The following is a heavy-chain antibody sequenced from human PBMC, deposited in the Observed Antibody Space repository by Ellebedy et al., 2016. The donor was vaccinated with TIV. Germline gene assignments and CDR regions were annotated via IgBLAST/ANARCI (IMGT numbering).Heavy chain of an antibody. D-gene: IGHD3-22*01. CDR2: ISNTGSRT. J-gene: IGHJ4*02. CDR1: GFTFSSYW. Sequence: GESLKISCAASGFTFSSYWMSWVRQAPGKGLEWVSTISNTGSRTYYADSVEGRFIISRDNSKKTRYLQMNSLRAEDTAVYYCAKGRGGGSDSSAPRYYFDYWGLGTLVTVSS. V-gene: IGHV3-23*01. CDR3: AKGRGGGSDSSAPRYYFDY.